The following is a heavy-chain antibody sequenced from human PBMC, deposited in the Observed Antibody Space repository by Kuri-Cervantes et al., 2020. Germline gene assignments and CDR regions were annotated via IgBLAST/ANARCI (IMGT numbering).Heavy chain of an antibody. Sequence: GGSLRLSCAASGFTISSNYMSWVRQAPGKGLEWVSVFYTGGSTFYADFVKGRFTISRDNSKNTLYLQMNSLRAEDTAVYYCAQVAVTPIFDYWGQGTLVTVSS. CDR2: FYTGGST. J-gene: IGHJ4*02. CDR1: GFTISSNY. CDR3: AQVAVTPIFDY. D-gene: IGHD2-21*02. V-gene: IGHV3-53*01.